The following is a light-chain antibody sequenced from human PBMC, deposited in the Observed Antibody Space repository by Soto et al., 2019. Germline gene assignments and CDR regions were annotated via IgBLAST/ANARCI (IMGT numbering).Light chain of an antibody. CDR3: QQSYSTPIT. CDR2: LGS. J-gene: IGKJ5*01. Sequence: DIVMTHSPLSLPVKPVDPASISCRTRQNILHSNGYNYLDCYLQKPGQSPQLLISLGSNRSSGVPDRFSGSGSGTDFTLTISSLQPEDFATYYCQQSYSTPITFGQGTRLEIK. CDR1: QNILHSNGYNY. V-gene: IGKV2-28*01.